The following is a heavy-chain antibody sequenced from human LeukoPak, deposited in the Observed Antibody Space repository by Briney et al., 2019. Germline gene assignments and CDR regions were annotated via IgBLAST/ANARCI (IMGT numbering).Heavy chain of an antibody. CDR2: ISPSSTTI. Sequence: GGSLRLSCEGSGFTFRSHWMSWVRQAPGKGLEWISYISPSSTTIYYADSVKGRFTISRDDARNSLYLQMNSLRAEDTAFYYCARDIDFWGQGTLVTVSS. V-gene: IGHV3-48*01. CDR3: ARDIDF. J-gene: IGHJ4*02. CDR1: GFTFRSHW.